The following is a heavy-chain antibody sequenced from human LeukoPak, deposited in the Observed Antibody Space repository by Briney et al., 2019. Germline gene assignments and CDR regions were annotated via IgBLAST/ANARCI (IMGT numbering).Heavy chain of an antibody. V-gene: IGHV3-30*03. CDR2: ISYDRSNK. CDR1: GFPFSSYG. Sequence: PGRSLRLSCAASGFPFSSYGMHWVRQAPGKGLEWVAVISYDRSNKYYADSVKGRFTISRDNAKNTLYLQMNSLRAEDTAVYYCARGRAGNYYNHNDYWGQGTLVTVSS. D-gene: IGHD3-10*01. J-gene: IGHJ4*01. CDR3: ARGRAGNYYNHNDY.